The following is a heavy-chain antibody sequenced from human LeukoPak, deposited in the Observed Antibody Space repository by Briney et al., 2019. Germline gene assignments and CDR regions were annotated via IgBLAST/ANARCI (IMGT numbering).Heavy chain of an antibody. CDR2: INPSGGST. J-gene: IGHJ4*02. CDR3: ARGAPTTRIGAGRFDY. Sequence: GASVKVSCKAFGYSLTNYYVHWVRQAPGQGLEWMGEINPSGGSTIYAQKFQGRITVTRDTYTNTVYMDLSSLRSEDTATYYCARGAPTTRIGAGRFDYWGQGSLLTVAS. V-gene: IGHV1-46*01. D-gene: IGHD5-12*01. CDR1: GYSLTNYY.